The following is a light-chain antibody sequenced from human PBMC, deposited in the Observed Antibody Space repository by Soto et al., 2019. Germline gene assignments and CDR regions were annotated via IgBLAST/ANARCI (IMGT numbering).Light chain of an antibody. V-gene: IGKV3-11*01. J-gene: IGKJ4*01. CDR3: QQRKYWPPLT. CDR2: DTS. CDR1: HSVEKY. Sequence: VLTQSPAPLSLSPGERAILSCRASHSVEKYLVWYQQKPGQAPRLLIYDTSNRATGIPARFSGSGSETDVTLTISSLEPEDFAVYYCQQRKYWPPLTFGGGTKVE.